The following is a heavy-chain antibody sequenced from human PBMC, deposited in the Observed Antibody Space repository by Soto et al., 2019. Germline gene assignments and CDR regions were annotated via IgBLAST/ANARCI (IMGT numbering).Heavy chain of an antibody. CDR1: GGSIFSSSYY. CDR3: ARHVNFFREAYFDY. J-gene: IGHJ4*02. V-gene: IGHV4-39*01. CDR2: IYYSGST. Sequence: SETLSLTCPLNGGSIFSSSYYWALICKPPGRGQERIGSIYYSGSTYYNTSLKKRVTISVDTSKKQFSLKLSSVTAADTAVYYCARHVNFFREAYFDYWGQG. D-gene: IGHD1-1*01.